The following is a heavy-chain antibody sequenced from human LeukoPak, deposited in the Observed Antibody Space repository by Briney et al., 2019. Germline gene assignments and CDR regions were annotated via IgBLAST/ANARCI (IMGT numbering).Heavy chain of an antibody. D-gene: IGHD4-17*01. J-gene: IGHJ4*02. CDR2: IYYSGST. V-gene: IGHV4-59*01. CDR1: GGSISSYY. CDR3: ARDRYGDYDFDY. Sequence: SETLSLTCTVSGGSISSYYWSWIRQPPGKGLEWIGYIYYSGSTNYNPPLKSRVTISVDTSKNQFSLKLSSVTAADTAVYYCARDRYGDYDFDYWGQGTLVTVSS.